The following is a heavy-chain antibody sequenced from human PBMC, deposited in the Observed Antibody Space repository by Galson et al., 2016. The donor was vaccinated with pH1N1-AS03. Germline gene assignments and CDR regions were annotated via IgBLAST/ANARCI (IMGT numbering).Heavy chain of an antibody. J-gene: IGHJ4*02. V-gene: IGHV3-11*01. CDR2: ITSSGGSGSTI. CDR1: GFTFGDYY. D-gene: IGHD3-9*01. Sequence: LRLSCAASGFTFGDYYMSWIRQAPGKGLEWISCITSSGGSGSTIYYADSVKGRFTISRDNAKNSLYLQMDSLRADDTAVYFCARGWYDIWTGYLVDPFDYWGQGALVTVSS. CDR3: ARGWYDIWTGYLVDPFDY.